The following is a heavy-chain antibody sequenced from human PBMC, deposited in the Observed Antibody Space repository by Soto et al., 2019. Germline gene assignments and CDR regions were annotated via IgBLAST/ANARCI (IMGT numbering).Heavy chain of an antibody. J-gene: IGHJ4*02. D-gene: IGHD6-6*01. Sequence: GGSLRLSCAASGFTFSRYSMNWVRQAPGKGLEWVSSISSSNSYIYYADSVKGRFTISRDDAKNSLFLQMNSLRAEDTAVYYCASGGSSLNFDSWGQGTLVTVSS. CDR3: ASGGSSLNFDS. V-gene: IGHV3-21*01. CDR1: GFTFSRYS. CDR2: ISSSNSYI.